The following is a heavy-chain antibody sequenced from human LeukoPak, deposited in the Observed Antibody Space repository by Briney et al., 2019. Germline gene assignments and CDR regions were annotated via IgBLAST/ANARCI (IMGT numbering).Heavy chain of an antibody. D-gene: IGHD6-13*01. Sequence: GESLKISCQGSGYTFTSYYIGWVRQMPGKGLEWMGITYPGDSDTRYSPSFQGQVTFSADKSISTAYLQWSSLEASDSAMYYCVRHGLGSSWFGFDYWGQGTLVTVSS. CDR2: TYPGDSDT. CDR1: GYTFTSYY. V-gene: IGHV5-51*01. CDR3: VRHGLGSSWFGFDY. J-gene: IGHJ4*02.